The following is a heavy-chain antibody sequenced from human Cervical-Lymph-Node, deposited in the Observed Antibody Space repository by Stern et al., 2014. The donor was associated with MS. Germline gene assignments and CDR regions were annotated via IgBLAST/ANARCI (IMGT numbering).Heavy chain of an antibody. CDR3: ARHSELAMVNDYFDP. CDR1: GASINSNYF. CDR2: VHYGGST. V-gene: IGHV4-39*01. Sequence: QLQLQESGPRLVRPSETLSLTCSVSGASINSNYFWGWIRQPPGKGLEWIGSVHYGGSTYHKSSLKSPVTLSADTSKNQLSLKMTSVTAADTAVYYCARHSELAMVNDYFDPWGQGTLVIVSS. J-gene: IGHJ5*02. D-gene: IGHD5-18*01.